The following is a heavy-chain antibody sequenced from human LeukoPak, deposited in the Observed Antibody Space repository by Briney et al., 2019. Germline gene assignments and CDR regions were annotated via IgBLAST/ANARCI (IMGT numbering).Heavy chain of an antibody. Sequence: SETLSLTCTVSGYSISSGCYWGWIRQPPGKGLEWIGSIYHSGSTYYNPSLKSRVTISVDTSKNQFSLKLSSVTAADTAVYYCARDPRFGEFSPMDVWGQGTTVTVSS. D-gene: IGHD3-10*02. V-gene: IGHV4-38-2*02. CDR1: GYSISSGCY. CDR3: ARDPRFGEFSPMDV. CDR2: IYHSGST. J-gene: IGHJ6*02.